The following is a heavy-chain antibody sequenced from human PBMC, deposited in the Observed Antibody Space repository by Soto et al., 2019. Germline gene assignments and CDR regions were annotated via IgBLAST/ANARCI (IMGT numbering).Heavy chain of an antibody. CDR2: INHSGST. Sequence: QVQLQQWGAGLLKPSETLSLTCAVYGGSFSGYYWSWIRQPPGKGLEWIGEINHSGSTNYNPSLKSRVTISVDTSKNQLSLKLSSVTAADTAVYYCARGLKPPIAAAGDYYYYYMDVWGKGTTVTVSS. CDR3: ARGLKPPIAAAGDYYYYYMDV. J-gene: IGHJ6*03. V-gene: IGHV4-34*01. CDR1: GGSFSGYY. D-gene: IGHD6-6*01.